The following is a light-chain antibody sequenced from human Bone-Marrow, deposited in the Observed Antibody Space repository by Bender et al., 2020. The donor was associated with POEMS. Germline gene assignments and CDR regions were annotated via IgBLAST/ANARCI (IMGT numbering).Light chain of an antibody. CDR2: EVN. Sequence: QSALTQPASVSGSPGQSITISCTGTRSDVGGYNYVSWYQHYPGEAPKLIIFEVNKGPSGVSGRFSGSKSGNTASLTISSLQSEDEADYYCQTWGNGAVVFGGGTKLTVL. CDR3: QTWGNGAVV. CDR1: RSDVGGYNY. J-gene: IGLJ2*01. V-gene: IGLV2-14*01.